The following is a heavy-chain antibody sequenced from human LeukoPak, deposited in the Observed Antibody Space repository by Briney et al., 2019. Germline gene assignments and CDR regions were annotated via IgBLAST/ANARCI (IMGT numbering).Heavy chain of an antibody. CDR2: INPNSGGT. CDR1: GHTFTGYY. Sequence: ASVKVSCKASGHTFTGYYMHWVRQAPGQGLEWMGWINPNSGGTNYAQKFQGRVTMTRDTSISTAYMELSRLRSDDTAVYYCARGAMVRELGNWFDPWGQGTLVTVSS. V-gene: IGHV1-2*02. J-gene: IGHJ5*02. CDR3: ARGAMVRELGNWFDP. D-gene: IGHD3-10*01.